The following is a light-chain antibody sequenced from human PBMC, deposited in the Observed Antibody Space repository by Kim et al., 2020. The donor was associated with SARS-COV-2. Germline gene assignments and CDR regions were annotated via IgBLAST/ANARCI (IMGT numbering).Light chain of an antibody. CDR1: SGSIASNY. CDR2: EDN. J-gene: IGLJ2*01. Sequence: GKPVTISGNRSSGSIASNYVQWYQQRLGSAPTTVIYEDNQRPSGVPDRFSGSIDSSSNSASLTISGLKTEDEADYYCQSYDSSNVVFGGGTQLTVL. V-gene: IGLV6-57*03. CDR3: QSYDSSNVV.